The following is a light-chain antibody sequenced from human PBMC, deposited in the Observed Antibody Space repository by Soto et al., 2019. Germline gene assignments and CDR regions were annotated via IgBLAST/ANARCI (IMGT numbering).Light chain of an antibody. J-gene: IGKJ1*01. CDR3: QQYYSTPWT. CDR1: QSISSY. Sequence: DIHVNKPPSSLSASVGDRVKITCRASQSISSYLNWYQQKPGKAPKLLIYAASSLQSGVPSRFSGSGSGTDFTLTISSLQAEDVAVYYCQQYYSTPWTFCQGTNVDI. V-gene: IGKV1-39*01. CDR2: AAS.